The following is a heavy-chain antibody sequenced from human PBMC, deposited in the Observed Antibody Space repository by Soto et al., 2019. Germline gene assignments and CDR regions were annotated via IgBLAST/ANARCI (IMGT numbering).Heavy chain of an antibody. Sequence: ASVKVSFKASGYTFTGYYMHWVRQAPGQGLEWMGWINPNSGGTNYAQKFQGRVTMTRDTSISTAYMELSRLRSDDTAVYYCARDCGGSGSYYAPDAFDIWGQGTMVTVSS. CDR3: ARDCGGSGSYYAPDAFDI. D-gene: IGHD3-10*01. CDR2: INPNSGGT. V-gene: IGHV1-2*02. CDR1: GYTFTGYY. J-gene: IGHJ3*02.